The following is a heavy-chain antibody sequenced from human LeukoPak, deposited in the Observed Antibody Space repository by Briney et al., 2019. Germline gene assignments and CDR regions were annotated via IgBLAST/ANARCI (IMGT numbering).Heavy chain of an antibody. Sequence: PSETLSLTCTVSGYSISSGYYWGWIRQPPGKGLEWIGSIYHSGSTYYNPSLKSRVTISVDTSKNQFSLKLSSVTAADTAVYYCARSDYSSGWYYFDYWGQGTLVTVSS. CDR3: ARSDYSSGWYYFDY. J-gene: IGHJ4*02. CDR1: GYSISSGYY. V-gene: IGHV4-38-2*02. D-gene: IGHD6-19*01. CDR2: IYHSGST.